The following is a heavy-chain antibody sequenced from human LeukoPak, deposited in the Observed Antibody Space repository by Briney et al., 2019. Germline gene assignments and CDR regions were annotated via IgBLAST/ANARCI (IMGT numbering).Heavy chain of an antibody. CDR3: ARAGDIVVVPAAIFMSDYYGMDV. D-gene: IGHD2-2*01. CDR1: GGSISSYY. V-gene: IGHV4-59*01. CDR2: IYYSGST. J-gene: IGHJ6*02. Sequence: SETLSLTCTVSGGSISSYYWSWIRQPPGKGLEWIGYIYYSGSTNYNPSLKSRVTISVDTSKNQFSLKLSSVTAADTAVYYCARAGDIVVVPAAIFMSDYYGMDVWGQGTTVTVSS.